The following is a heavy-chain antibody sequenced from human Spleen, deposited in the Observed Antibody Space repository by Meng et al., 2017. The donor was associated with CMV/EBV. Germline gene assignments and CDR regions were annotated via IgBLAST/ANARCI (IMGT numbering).Heavy chain of an antibody. D-gene: IGHD1-26*01. J-gene: IGHJ4*02. CDR1: GGSISSYY. CDR3: ARDSGSYGRLGVFDY. CDR2: IYYSGST. V-gene: IGHV4-59*01. Sequence: SETLSLTCTVSGGSISSYYWSWIRQPPGKGLEWIGYIYYSGSTNYNPSLKSRVTISVDTSKNQLSLKLSSVTAADTAVYYCARDSGSYGRLGVFDYWGQGTLVTVSS.